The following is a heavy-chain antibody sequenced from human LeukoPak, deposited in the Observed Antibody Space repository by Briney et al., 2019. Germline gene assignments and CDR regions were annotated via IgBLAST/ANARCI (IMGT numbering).Heavy chain of an antibody. D-gene: IGHD3-22*01. CDR1: GFTFSSYA. CDR2: ISGSGGST. J-gene: IGHJ4*02. Sequence: GGSLRLSCAASGFTFSSYAMSWVRQAPGKGLERVSAISGSGGSTYYADSVKGRFTISRDNSKNTLYLQMNSLRAEDTAVYYCAKRGPYYYDSSGYYIDYWGQGTLVTVSS. V-gene: IGHV3-23*01. CDR3: AKRGPYYYDSSGYYIDY.